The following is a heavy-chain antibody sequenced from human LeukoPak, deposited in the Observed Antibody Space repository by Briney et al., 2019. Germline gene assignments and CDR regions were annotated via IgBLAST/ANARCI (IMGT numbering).Heavy chain of an antibody. J-gene: IGHJ5*02. V-gene: IGHV4-39*01. CDR1: GGSISSSSYY. D-gene: IGHD2-2*01. CDR3: ARGGIAVVPADEIGWFDP. CDR2: IYYSGST. Sequence: KPSETLSLTCTVSGGSISSSSYYWGWIRQPPGKGLEWIGSIYYSGSTYYNPSLKSRVTISVDTSKNQFSLKLSSVTAADTAVYYCARGGIAVVPADEIGWFDPWGQGTLVTVSS.